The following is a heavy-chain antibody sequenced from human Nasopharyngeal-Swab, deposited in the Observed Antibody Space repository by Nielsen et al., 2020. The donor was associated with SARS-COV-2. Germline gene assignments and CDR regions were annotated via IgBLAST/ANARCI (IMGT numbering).Heavy chain of an antibody. J-gene: IGHJ4*02. D-gene: IGHD3-3*01. CDR3: ARGLWSGSPFDY. Sequence: SETLSLTCAVYGGSFSGYYWSWIRQPPGKGLEWIGEINHSGSTNYNPSLKSRVTISVDTSKNQFSLKLSSVTAAYTAVYYCARGLWSGSPFDYWGQGTLVTVSS. V-gene: IGHV4-34*01. CDR1: GGSFSGYY. CDR2: INHSGST.